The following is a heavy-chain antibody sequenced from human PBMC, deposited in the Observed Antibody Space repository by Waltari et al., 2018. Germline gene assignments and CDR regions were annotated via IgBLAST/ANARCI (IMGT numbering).Heavy chain of an antibody. CDR2: INPNSGGT. J-gene: IGHJ5*02. V-gene: IGHV1-2*06. D-gene: IGHD6-13*01. CDR1: GYTFTGYY. CDR3: ARARIAAAGINWFDP. Sequence: QVQLVQSGAEVKKPGASVKVSCKASGYTFTGYYMHWVRQAPGQGLEWMGRINPNSGGTNYAQKFQGRVTMTRDTSISTAYMELSRLRSDDTAVYYCARARIAAAGINWFDPWGQGTLVTVSS.